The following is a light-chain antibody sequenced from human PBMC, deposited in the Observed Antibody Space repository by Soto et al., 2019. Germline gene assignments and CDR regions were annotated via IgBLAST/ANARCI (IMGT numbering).Light chain of an antibody. CDR2: GAS. CDR3: QQFNNYPLT. J-gene: IGKJ4*01. CDR1: QGINRY. Sequence: DIQLTQSPSFLSASVGARVTITCRASQGINRYLAWYQQKPGKAPKLVIWGASTLQSGVPSRCSGSGSATELTLTISSLQPKDFATYYCQQFNNYPLTCGGGTKVEIK. V-gene: IGKV1-9*01.